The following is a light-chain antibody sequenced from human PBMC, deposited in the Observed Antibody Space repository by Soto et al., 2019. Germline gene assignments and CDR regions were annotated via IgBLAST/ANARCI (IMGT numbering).Light chain of an antibody. J-gene: IGKJ1*01. CDR1: QSVDTC. CDR3: QQFYRYPWT. V-gene: IGKV1-5*03. CDR2: KAS. Sequence: DIQMTQSPSTLSASVGDRVTITCRASQSVDTCLAWYQQKPGKAPHLLIYKASSLETGVPSRFRGSGSVTEFTLTIRSLQPDDFATYYCQQFYRYPWTFGQGTKVEIK.